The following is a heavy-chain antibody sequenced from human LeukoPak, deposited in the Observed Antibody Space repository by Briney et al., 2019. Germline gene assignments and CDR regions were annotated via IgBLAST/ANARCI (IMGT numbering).Heavy chain of an antibody. Sequence: GGSLRLSCAASGFTLSDYYMDWVRQAPGQGLEWVGRTRKKAKGYTTEYAASVKGRFTISRDDSRNSVDLQMNSLITEDTAVYYCARAQSDSSGYYYVGDYWGQGTLVTVSS. J-gene: IGHJ4*02. CDR2: TRKKAKGYTT. V-gene: IGHV3-72*01. CDR1: GFTLSDYY. CDR3: ARAQSDSSGYYYVGDY. D-gene: IGHD3-22*01.